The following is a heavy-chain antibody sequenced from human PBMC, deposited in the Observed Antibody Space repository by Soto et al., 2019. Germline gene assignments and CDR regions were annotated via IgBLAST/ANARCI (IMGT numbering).Heavy chain of an antibody. D-gene: IGHD3-3*01. Sequence: PSETLSLTCTVSGGSISNGGYYWTWIRQHPGKGLEWIGYIYYSGSTYYNPSLKSRVTISVDTSKNQFSLKLTSVTAADTAVYYCARDVTDFWSGHEGMDVWGQGTTVTVYS. CDR2: IYYSGST. CDR1: GGSISNGGYY. CDR3: ARDVTDFWSGHEGMDV. J-gene: IGHJ6*02. V-gene: IGHV4-31*03.